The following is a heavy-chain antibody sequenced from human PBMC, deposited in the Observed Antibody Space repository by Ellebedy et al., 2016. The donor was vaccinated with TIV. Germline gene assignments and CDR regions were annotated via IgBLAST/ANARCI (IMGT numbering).Heavy chain of an antibody. Sequence: GESLKISCAASGFNVTINYMSWVRQAPGKGLEWVSVVNRDGGTYYADSLKGRFTISRDLAKNTVFLQIKSLRAEDTAVYYCSRETYNDVDLDLWGILDMWGQGTLVTVSS. CDR1: GFNVTINY. D-gene: IGHD3-16*01. CDR2: VNRDGGT. J-gene: IGHJ3*02. CDR3: SRETYNDVDLDLWGILDM. V-gene: IGHV3-66*01.